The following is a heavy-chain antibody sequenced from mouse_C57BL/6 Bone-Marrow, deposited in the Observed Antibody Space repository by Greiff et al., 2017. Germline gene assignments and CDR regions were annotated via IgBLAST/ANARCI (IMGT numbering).Heavy chain of an antibody. J-gene: IGHJ2*01. D-gene: IGHD4-1*01. Sequence: VTLKVSGAELVKPGASVKLSCTASGFNIKDYYMHWVKQRTEQGLEWIGRIDPEDGETKYAPKFPGKATITADTSSNTAYLQLSSLTSEDTAVYYCAISNWAFDYWGQGTTLTVSS. CDR3: AISNWAFDY. CDR1: GFNIKDYY. V-gene: IGHV14-2*01. CDR2: IDPEDGET.